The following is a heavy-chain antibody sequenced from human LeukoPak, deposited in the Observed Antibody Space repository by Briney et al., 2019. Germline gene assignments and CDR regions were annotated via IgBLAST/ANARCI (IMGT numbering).Heavy chain of an antibody. CDR2: IYYSGST. D-gene: IGHD6-13*01. V-gene: IGHV4-59*08. CDR3: ARHRPRYSSSWYSLVGYYYYGMDV. J-gene: IGHJ6*02. CDR1: GGSISSYY. Sequence: PSETLSLTCTVSGGSISSYYWSWIRQPPGKGLEWIGYIYYSGSTNYNPSLKGRVTISVDTSKNQFSLKLSSVTAADTAVYYCARHRPRYSSSWYSLVGYYYYGMDVWAKGPRSPSP.